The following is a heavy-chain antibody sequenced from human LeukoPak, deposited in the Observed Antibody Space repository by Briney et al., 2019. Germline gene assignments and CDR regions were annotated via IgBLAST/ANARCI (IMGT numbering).Heavy chain of an antibody. Sequence: GRSLRLSCAASGFTFSSYGMHWVRQAPGKGLEWVAVISYGGSNKYYADSVKGRFTISRDNSKNTLYLQMNSLRAEDTAVYYCAKDGAYVWGSYRYTGPHYFDYWGQGTLVTVSS. CDR2: ISYGGSNK. V-gene: IGHV3-30*18. J-gene: IGHJ4*02. CDR1: GFTFSSYG. CDR3: AKDGAYVWGSYRYTGPHYFDY. D-gene: IGHD3-16*02.